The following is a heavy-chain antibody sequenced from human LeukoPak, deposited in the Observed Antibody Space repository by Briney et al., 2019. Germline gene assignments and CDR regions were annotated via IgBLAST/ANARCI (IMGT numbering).Heavy chain of an antibody. J-gene: IGHJ4*02. V-gene: IGHV1-24*01. CDR3: AAGRPYSLLDY. CDR2: FDVIDSET. CDR1: GSSLSELS. D-gene: IGHD5-18*01. Sequence: GASVQVSCTVSGSSLSELSLNWVRQAPGKGLEWMGGFDVIDSETFYAQKFQGRVTMSEDSSTDTAYMELRSLTSDDTALYYCAAGRPYSLLDYWGQGTLVTVSS.